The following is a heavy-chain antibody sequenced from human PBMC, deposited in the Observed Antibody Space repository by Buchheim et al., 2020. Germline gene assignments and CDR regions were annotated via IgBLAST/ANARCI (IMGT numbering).Heavy chain of an antibody. J-gene: IGHJ4*02. CDR3: AHSSHRYLRVVTAYFDY. D-gene: IGHD2-21*02. CDR1: GFSLSTSGVG. Sequence: QITLKESGPTLVKPTQTLTLTCTFSGFSLSTSGVGVGWIRPPPGKALEWLAPIYWNDDKRYSPSLKSRPTITKDTSKNQVVLTMTNMDPVDTATYYCAHSSHRYLRVVTAYFDYWGQGTL. CDR2: IYWNDDK. V-gene: IGHV2-5*01.